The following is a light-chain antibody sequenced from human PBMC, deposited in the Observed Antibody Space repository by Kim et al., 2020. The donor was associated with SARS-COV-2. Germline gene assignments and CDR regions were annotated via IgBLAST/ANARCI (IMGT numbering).Light chain of an antibody. CDR2: EVN. J-gene: IGLJ2*01. CDR3: SSYASSNTLL. Sequence: GQSVPRSCTGASSDVGGYQYVSWYQQHPGKAPKLIIFEVNKRPSGVPARFSGSKSDNTASLTVSGLQPDDEAAYYCSSYASSNTLLFGGGTKLTVL. CDR1: SSDVGGYQY. V-gene: IGLV2-8*01.